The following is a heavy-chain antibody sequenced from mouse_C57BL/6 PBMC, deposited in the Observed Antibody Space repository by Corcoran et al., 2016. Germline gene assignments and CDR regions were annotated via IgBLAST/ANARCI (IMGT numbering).Heavy chain of an antibody. CDR3: ATPPFAMYY. Sequence: EVQLQQSGPELVKPGASVKIACKTSGYTVTDYYMNWVKQSHGKSLEWIGDINPNNGVTSYNQKFKGKATLTVDKSSSTAYMELRSLTSEDSAVYYCATPPFAMYYWGQGTSVTVSS. V-gene: IGHV1-26*01. CDR1: GYTVTDYY. J-gene: IGHJ4*01. CDR2: INPNNGVT.